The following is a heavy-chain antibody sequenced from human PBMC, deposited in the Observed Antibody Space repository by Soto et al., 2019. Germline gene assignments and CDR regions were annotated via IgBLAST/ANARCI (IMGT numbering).Heavy chain of an antibody. D-gene: IGHD3-22*01. Sequence: EVQLVESGGGLVQPGRSLRLSCAASGFTFDDYAMHWVRKAPGKGLEWVSGISWNSGSIGYADSVKGRFTISRDNAKNSLYLQMNSLRAEDTALYYCAKDSYYDSSGYSSGWFDPWGQGTLVTVSS. J-gene: IGHJ5*02. CDR3: AKDSYYDSSGYSSGWFDP. CDR2: ISWNSGSI. CDR1: GFTFDDYA. V-gene: IGHV3-9*01.